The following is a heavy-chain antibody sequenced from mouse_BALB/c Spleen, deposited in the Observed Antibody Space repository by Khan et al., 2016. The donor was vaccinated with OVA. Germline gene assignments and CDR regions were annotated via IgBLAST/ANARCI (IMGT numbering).Heavy chain of an antibody. CDR2: INPSNGGT. V-gene: IGHV1-53*01. CDR3: TRKDYYGSSHRYFDV. D-gene: IGHD1-1*01. CDR1: GYTFTRYY. Sequence: QVQLQQSGTELVKPGASVKLSCKTSGYTFTRYYMYWVKQRPGQGLEWIGEINPSNGGTNFNEKLKSKATLTVDKLSSTAFMQISSLTSEDSAVYYCTRKDYYGSSHRYFDVWGAGTTVTVSS. J-gene: IGHJ1*01.